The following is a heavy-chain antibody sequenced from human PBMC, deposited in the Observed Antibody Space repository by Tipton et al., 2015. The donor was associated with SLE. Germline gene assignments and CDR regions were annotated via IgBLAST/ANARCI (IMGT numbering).Heavy chain of an antibody. CDR3: ARDDKGFWGAYNENGMDV. Sequence: SLRLSCAASGFTVITDYMSWVRQAPGKGLEWVSVIYSGGSTFYADSVKGRFTISRDNSKNTLYLQMNSLRAEDTAVYYCARDDKGFWGAYNENGMDVWGQGTTVTVSS. V-gene: IGHV3-53*05. CDR2: IYSGGST. D-gene: IGHD3-16*01. CDR1: GFTVITDY. J-gene: IGHJ6*02.